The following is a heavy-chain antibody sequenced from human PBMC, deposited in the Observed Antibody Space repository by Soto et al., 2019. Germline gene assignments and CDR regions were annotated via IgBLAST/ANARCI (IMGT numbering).Heavy chain of an antibody. CDR3: AKRSITGTKLGYYYYMDV. Sequence: HPGGSLRLSCAASGFTFSSYAMSWVRQAPGKGLEWVSAISGSGGSTYYADSVKGRFTISRDNSKNTLYLQMNSLRAEDTAVYYCAKRSITGTKLGYYYYMDVWGKGTTVTVSS. CDR1: GFTFSSYA. V-gene: IGHV3-23*01. CDR2: ISGSGGST. J-gene: IGHJ6*03. D-gene: IGHD1-7*01.